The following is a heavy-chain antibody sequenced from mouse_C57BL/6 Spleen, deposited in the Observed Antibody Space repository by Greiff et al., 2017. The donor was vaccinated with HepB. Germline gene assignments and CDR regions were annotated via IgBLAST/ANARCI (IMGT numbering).Heavy chain of an antibody. CDR2: IYPGDGDT. J-gene: IGHJ3*01. CDR1: GYAFSSSW. CDR3: ARTYYSNYELAY. V-gene: IGHV1-82*01. Sequence: VQLKESGPELVKPGASVKISCKASGYAFSSSWMNWVKQRPGKGLEWIGRIYPGDGDTNYNGKFKGKATLTADKSSSTAYMQLSSLTSEDSAVYFCARTYYSNYELAYWGQGTLVTVSA. D-gene: IGHD2-5*01.